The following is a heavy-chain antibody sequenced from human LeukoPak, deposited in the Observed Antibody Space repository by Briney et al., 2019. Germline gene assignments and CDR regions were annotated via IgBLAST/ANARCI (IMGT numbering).Heavy chain of an antibody. CDR3: AKDVGNFDY. Sequence: GGSLRLSCAASGFTFSNYWMHWVRQAPGKGLVWVSRINGDGISTGYADSVKGRFTVSRDNAKKTLYLQMNSLRAEDTAVYYCAKDVGNFDYWGQGTLVTVSS. V-gene: IGHV3-74*01. CDR1: GFTFSNYW. CDR2: INGDGIST. J-gene: IGHJ4*02.